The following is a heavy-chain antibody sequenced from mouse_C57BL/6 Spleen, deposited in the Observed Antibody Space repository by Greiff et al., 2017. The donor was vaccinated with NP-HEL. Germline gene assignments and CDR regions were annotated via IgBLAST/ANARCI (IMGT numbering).Heavy chain of an antibody. CDR3: ARLRYYGSSYSDY. Sequence: EVQVVESGGGLVKPGGSLKLSCAASGFTFSDYGMHWVRQAPEKGLEWVAYISSGSSTIYYAETVKGRFTISRDNAKNTLFLQMTSLRSEDTAMYYRARLRYYGSSYSDYWGQGTTLTVSS. J-gene: IGHJ2*01. V-gene: IGHV5-17*01. CDR1: GFTFSDYG. D-gene: IGHD1-1*01. CDR2: ISSGSSTI.